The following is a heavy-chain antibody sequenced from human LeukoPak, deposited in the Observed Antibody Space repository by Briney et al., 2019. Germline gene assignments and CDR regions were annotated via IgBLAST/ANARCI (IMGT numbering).Heavy chain of an antibody. D-gene: IGHD3-3*01. V-gene: IGHV1-18*01. J-gene: IGHJ5*02. CDR2: ISAYNGNT. CDR3: ARDFYSITMFGVATSDNWFDP. Sequence: ASVKVSCKASGYTFTSYGISWVRQAPGQGLEWMGWISAYNGNTNYAQKLQGRVTMTTDTSTSTAHMELRSLRSDDTAVYYCARDFYSITMFGVATSDNWFDPWDQGTLVTVSS. CDR1: GYTFTSYG.